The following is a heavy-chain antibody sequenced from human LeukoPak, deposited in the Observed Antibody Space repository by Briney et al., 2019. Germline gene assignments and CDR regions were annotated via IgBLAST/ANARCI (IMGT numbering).Heavy chain of an antibody. CDR2: IIPMFGIT. CDR3: ARSVVKGEYYFDY. V-gene: IGHV1-69*04. D-gene: IGHD4-23*01. Sequence: SVKVSCKASGGTFTNYAFTWVRQAPGQGLEWMGRIIPMFGITNYAQKFQGSVTITADKSSDTTYMELSSLRSEDAAMYYCARSVVKGEYYFDYWGQGTLVTVSS. J-gene: IGHJ4*02. CDR1: GGTFTNYA.